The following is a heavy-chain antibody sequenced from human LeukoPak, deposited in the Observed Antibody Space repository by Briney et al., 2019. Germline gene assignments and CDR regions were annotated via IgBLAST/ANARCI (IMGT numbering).Heavy chain of an antibody. V-gene: IGHV3-23*01. D-gene: IGHD6-19*01. Sequence: PGGSLRLSCAASGFTFSNSAMSWVRQAPGKRLEWVSTLSGSGINTYYADSVKGRFTISRDNSKHTLYLQMNSVRAEDKAVYYCAKGIYSSGWSYFDYWGQGTMVTVSS. CDR3: AKGIYSSGWSYFDY. CDR1: GFTFSNSA. J-gene: IGHJ4*01. CDR2: LSGSGINT.